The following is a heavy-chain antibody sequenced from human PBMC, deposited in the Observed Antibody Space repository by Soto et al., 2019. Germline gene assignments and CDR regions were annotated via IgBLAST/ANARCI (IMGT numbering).Heavy chain of an antibody. V-gene: IGHV1-18*01. CDR2: ITTDKGKT. CDR3: ATRSPAFDY. CDR1: GYTFTSFG. Sequence: ASVKVSCKTSGYTFTSFGISWVRQAPGQGLEWMGWITTDKGKTNYAQKFQGRVTMTTDTSTSTAYMELTSLRSDDTAVYYCATRSPAFDYWGQGTLVTVS. J-gene: IGHJ4*02.